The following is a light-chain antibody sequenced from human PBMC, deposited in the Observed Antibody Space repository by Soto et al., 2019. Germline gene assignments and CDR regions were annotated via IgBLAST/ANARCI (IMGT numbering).Light chain of an antibody. CDR2: GAS. CDR1: QSVSSN. CDR3: QQYENLTT. V-gene: IGKV3-15*01. Sequence: EIVMTQSPATLSVSPGERATLSCRASQSVSSNLAWYQQKPGQSPRLLIYGASTRAAETPARFSGSGSETEFTLTISRLQPEDIARYYCQQYENLTTFGQGTRLEI. J-gene: IGKJ5*01.